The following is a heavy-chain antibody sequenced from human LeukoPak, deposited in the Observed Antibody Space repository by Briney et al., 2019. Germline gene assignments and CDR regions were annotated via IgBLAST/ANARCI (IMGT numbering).Heavy chain of an antibody. CDR1: GFVFSDYT. J-gene: IGHJ6*02. CDR2: ISRSSGTI. CDR3: AQFDVLSGYYSGFDV. D-gene: IGHD5-12*01. Sequence: GGSLRLSCRASGFVFSDYTMNWVRQAPGRGLEWISYISRSSGTIYYADPVKGRFTISRDNGKNSLYLQMNSLRAEDTAVYYCAQFDVLSGYYSGFDVWGQGTTVIVSS. V-gene: IGHV3-48*01.